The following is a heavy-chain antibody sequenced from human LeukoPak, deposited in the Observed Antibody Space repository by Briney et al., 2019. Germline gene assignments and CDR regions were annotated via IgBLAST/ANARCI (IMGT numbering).Heavy chain of an antibody. J-gene: IGHJ4*02. CDR3: ARGLYDYVWGSYRLAYFDY. CDR2: INHSGST. CDR1: GGSFSGYY. D-gene: IGHD3-16*02. Sequence: SETLSLTCAVYGGSFSGYYWSWIRQPPGKGLEWIGEINHSGSTNYDPSLKSRVTISVDTSKNQFSLKLSSVTAADTAVYYCARGLYDYVWGSYRLAYFDYWGQGTLVTVSS. V-gene: IGHV4-34*01.